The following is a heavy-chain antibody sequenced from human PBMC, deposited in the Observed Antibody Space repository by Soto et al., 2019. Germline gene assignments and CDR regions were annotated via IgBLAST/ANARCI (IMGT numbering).Heavy chain of an antibody. CDR3: ARSPPRVEKTNSAGGWFDP. V-gene: IGHV1-8*01. J-gene: IGHJ5*02. CDR2: INPNSGNT. D-gene: IGHD7-27*01. CDR1: GYPFTKYD. Sequence: QVQLVQSGAEVKKPGASVKVSCKASGYPFTKYDINWVRQATGQGLEWMGWINPNSGNTGYSQKFQGRVTMTRNTSIITAYMELSSLRFDDTAVYYCARSPPRVEKTNSAGGWFDPWGQGTLVTVSS.